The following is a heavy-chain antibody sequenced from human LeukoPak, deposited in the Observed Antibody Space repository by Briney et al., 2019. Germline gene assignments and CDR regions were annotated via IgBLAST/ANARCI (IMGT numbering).Heavy chain of an antibody. V-gene: IGHV3-23*01. CDR3: ARHGTTGTNLNWFDP. CDR1: GFTFSSYA. CDR2: ISGSGGST. D-gene: IGHD1-1*01. Sequence: PGGSLRLSCAASGFTFSSYAMSWVRQAPGKGLEWVSAISGSGGSTYYADSVKGRFTISRDNSKNTLYLQMNSLRAEDTAVYYCARHGTTGTNLNWFDPWGQGTLVTVSS. J-gene: IGHJ5*02.